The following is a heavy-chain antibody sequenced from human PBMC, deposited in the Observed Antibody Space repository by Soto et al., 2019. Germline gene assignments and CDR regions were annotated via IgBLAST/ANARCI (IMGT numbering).Heavy chain of an antibody. J-gene: IGHJ1*01. CDR1: GYTFPNYG. Sequence: ASVKVSCKASGYTFPNYGINWVRQAPGQGLEWMGWISAYNGNTDYAQKLQGRVTMTTDTSTTTAYMEVTNLRAEDTAVYYCAKGVGGGVVTPPPYSQHWGKGTRAPV. V-gene: IGHV1-18*04. D-gene: IGHD2-21*02. CDR2: ISAYNGNT. CDR3: AKGVGGGVVTPPPYSQH.